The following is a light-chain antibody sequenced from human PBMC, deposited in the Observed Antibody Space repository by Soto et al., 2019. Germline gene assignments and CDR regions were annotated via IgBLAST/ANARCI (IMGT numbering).Light chain of an antibody. J-gene: IGKJ4*01. CDR1: QDINKY. CDR2: DAS. V-gene: IGKV1-33*01. CDR3: QQSENDPLT. Sequence: DIQMTQSPSSLSASVGDRITITCQASQDINKYLNWYQQKLGKAPKLLIYDASNLKRGVPSRFSGSGSGTHFSLSIRSLQPEHIATYYCQQSENDPLTFDGGTKLEIK.